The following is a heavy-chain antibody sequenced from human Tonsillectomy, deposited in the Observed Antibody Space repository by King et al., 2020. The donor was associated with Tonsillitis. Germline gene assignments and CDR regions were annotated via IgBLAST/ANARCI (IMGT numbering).Heavy chain of an antibody. V-gene: IGHV4-34*01. Sequence: VQLQQWGAGLLKPSETLTLTCAVYGGSFSGYYWSWIRQPPGKGLEWIGEINHSGSTNYNPSLKSRVTISVDTSKNQLSLKLSSVTAADTAVYYCARARWVRGVTSYGMDVWGQGTTVTVSS. CDR2: INHSGST. D-gene: IGHD3-10*01. CDR1: GGSFSGYY. CDR3: ARARWVRGVTSYGMDV. J-gene: IGHJ6*02.